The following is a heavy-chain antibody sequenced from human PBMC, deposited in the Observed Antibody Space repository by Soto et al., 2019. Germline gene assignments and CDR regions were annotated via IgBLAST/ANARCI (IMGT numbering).Heavy chain of an antibody. J-gene: IGHJ4*02. Sequence: GGSLRLSCAASGFTFSSYGMHWVRQAPGKGLEWVAVIWYDGSNKYYADSVKGRFTISRDNSKNTLYLQMNSLRAEDTAVYYCARIKGSLLTSDYWGQGTLVPVSS. D-gene: IGHD3-10*01. CDR1: GFTFSSYG. V-gene: IGHV3-33*01. CDR2: IWYDGSNK. CDR3: ARIKGSLLTSDY.